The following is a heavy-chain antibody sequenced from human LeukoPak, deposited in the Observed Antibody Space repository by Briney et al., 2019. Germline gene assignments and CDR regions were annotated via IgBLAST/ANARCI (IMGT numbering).Heavy chain of an antibody. CDR3: ARGENDILTGYLFDY. V-gene: IGHV3-48*01. CDR2: ISSSSSTI. Sequence: GGSLRLSCAASGFTFSSYSMNWVRQAPGKGLEWVSYISSSSSTIYYADSVKGRFTISRDNAKNSLYLQMNSLRAEDTAVYYCARGENDILTGYLFDYWGQGTLVTVSS. D-gene: IGHD3-9*01. J-gene: IGHJ4*02. CDR1: GFTFSSYS.